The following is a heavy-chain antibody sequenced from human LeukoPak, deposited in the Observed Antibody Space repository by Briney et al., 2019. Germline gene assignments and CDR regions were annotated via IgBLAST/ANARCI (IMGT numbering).Heavy chain of an antibody. D-gene: IGHD6-19*01. CDR1: GFTFSDYY. J-gene: IGHJ4*02. V-gene: IGHV3-11*01. Sequence: GGSLRLSCAASGFTFSDYYMTWIRQAPVKGPEYISYISGLGSETFYADSVKGRFTISRDNGRNALYLHMSTLRGEDMAVYYCARGQWLDYWGQGTLVAVSS. CDR3: ARGQWLDY. CDR2: ISGLGSET.